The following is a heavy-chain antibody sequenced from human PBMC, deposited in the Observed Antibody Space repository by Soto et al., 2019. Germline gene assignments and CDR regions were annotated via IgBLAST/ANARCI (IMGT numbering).Heavy chain of an antibody. CDR1: GFTFSDYA. D-gene: IGHD2-15*01. J-gene: IGHJ6*02. Sequence: GGSLRLSCAASGFTFSDYAMTWVRQAPGKGLEWVSAISGSGGSTYYADSVKGRFTISRDNSKNTLYLQMNSLRAEDTAVYYCAKAVGDYSDYYYYGMDVWGQGTTVTVSS. V-gene: IGHV3-23*01. CDR2: ISGSGGST. CDR3: AKAVGDYSDYYYYGMDV.